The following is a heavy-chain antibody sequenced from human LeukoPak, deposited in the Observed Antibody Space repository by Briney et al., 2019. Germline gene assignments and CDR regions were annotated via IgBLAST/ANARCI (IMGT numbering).Heavy chain of an antibody. CDR1: GGSFSGYY. D-gene: IGHD2-2*01. CDR3: ARIGYCSSTSCLDWFDP. Sequence: SETLSLTCAVYGGSFSGYYWSWIRQPPGKGLEWIGEINHSGSTYYNPSLKSRVTISVDTSKNQFSLKLSSVTAADTAVYYCARIGYCSSTSCLDWFDPWGQGTLVTVSS. J-gene: IGHJ5*02. V-gene: IGHV4-34*01. CDR2: INHSGST.